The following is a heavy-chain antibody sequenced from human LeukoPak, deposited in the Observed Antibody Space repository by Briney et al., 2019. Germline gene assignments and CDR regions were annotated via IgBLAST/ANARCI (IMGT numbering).Heavy chain of an antibody. Sequence: ASVKVSCKASGYTFTGYYMHWVRQAPGQGLEWMGWINPNSGGTNYAQKFQGRVTMTRDTSISTAYMELSRLRSDDTAVYYCARRGGGGSFPDNWFDPWGQGTLVTVSS. CDR2: INPNSGGT. CDR3: ARRGGGGSFPDNWFDP. CDR1: GYTFTGYY. D-gene: IGHD2-15*01. V-gene: IGHV1-2*02. J-gene: IGHJ5*02.